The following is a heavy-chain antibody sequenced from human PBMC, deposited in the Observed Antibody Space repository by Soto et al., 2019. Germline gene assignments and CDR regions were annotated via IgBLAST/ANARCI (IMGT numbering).Heavy chain of an antibody. V-gene: IGHV5-51*01. CDR3: ARHRYDRYHYMDV. J-gene: IGHJ6*03. Sequence: GESLKISCKGSGYNFTSYWIGWVRQMPGKGLEWMGIIYPGDSDTRYSPSFQGQVTISADKSISTAYLQWSSLKASDTAMYYCARHRYDRYHYMDVWGKGTTVTVSS. D-gene: IGHD2-2*01. CDR2: IYPGDSDT. CDR1: GYNFTSYW.